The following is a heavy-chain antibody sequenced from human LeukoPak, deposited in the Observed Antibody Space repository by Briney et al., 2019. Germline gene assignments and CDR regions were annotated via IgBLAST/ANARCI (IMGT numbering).Heavy chain of an antibody. V-gene: IGHV4-4*07. CDR1: GGSISSYY. J-gene: IGHJ4*02. CDR2: TYTSGST. Sequence: SETLSLTCTVSGGSISSYYWSWIRQPAGKGLEWIGRTYTSGSTNYNPSLKSRVTISVDTSKNQFSLKLSSVTAADTAVYYCAGASYYDILTGTLNYWGQGTLVTVSS. CDR3: AGASYYDILTGTLNY. D-gene: IGHD3-9*01.